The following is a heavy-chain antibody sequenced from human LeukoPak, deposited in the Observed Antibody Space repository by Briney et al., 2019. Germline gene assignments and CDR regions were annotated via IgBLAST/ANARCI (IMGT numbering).Heavy chain of an antibody. D-gene: IGHD5-24*01. Sequence: GGSLRLSCAASGFTFSDYYMSWISQAPGKGLEWVSYISSSSSYTNYADSVKGRFTISRDNAKNSLYLQMNSLRAEDTAVYYCARDGRDGYNQKYFDYWGQGTLVTVSS. J-gene: IGHJ4*02. CDR2: ISSSSSYT. V-gene: IGHV3-11*05. CDR3: ARDGRDGYNQKYFDY. CDR1: GFTFSDYY.